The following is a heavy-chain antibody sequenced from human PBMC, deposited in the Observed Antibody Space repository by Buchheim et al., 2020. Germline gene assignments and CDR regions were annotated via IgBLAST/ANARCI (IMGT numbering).Heavy chain of an antibody. CDR3: TADVPEHGRGEFDY. J-gene: IGHJ4*02. CDR2: VKRKVDGGTT. D-gene: IGHD3-16*01. V-gene: IGHV3-15*01. CDR1: GFTFRNAW. Sequence: EVQLVESGGGSVKPGGSLRLSCAASGFTFRNAWMSWVRQAPGKGLEWVALVKRKVDGGTTEYAAPVRGRSTISSDDSKNTLYVQMSRRKTEDTADYYCTADVPEHGRGEFDYWGQGTL.